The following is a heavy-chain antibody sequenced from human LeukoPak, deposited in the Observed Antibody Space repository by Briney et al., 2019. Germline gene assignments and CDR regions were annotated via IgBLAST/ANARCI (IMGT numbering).Heavy chain of an antibody. J-gene: IGHJ4*02. CDR2: IYTSGST. V-gene: IGHV4-4*09. Sequence: SETLSLTCTVSGGSISSYYWSWIRQPPGKGLEWIGYIYTSGSTNYNPSLKSRVTISVDTSKNQFSLKLSSVTAADTAVYYCARTSPDYYDSSGYYTNAYYFDYWGQGTLVTVSS. D-gene: IGHD3-22*01. CDR1: GGSISSYY. CDR3: ARTSPDYYDSSGYYTNAYYFDY.